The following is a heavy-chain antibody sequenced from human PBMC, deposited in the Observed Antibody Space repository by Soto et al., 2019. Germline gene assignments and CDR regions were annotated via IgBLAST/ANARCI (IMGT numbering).Heavy chain of an antibody. Sequence: QPGGSLRLSCAASGFTFSSYWMSWVRQAPGKGLEWVANIKQDGSEKYYVDSVKGRFTISRDNAKNSLYLQMNSLRAEDTAVYYCARLLSIFGVVNYYYYMDVWGKGTTVTVSS. D-gene: IGHD3-3*01. V-gene: IGHV3-7*01. CDR2: IKQDGSEK. CDR1: GFTFSSYW. J-gene: IGHJ6*03. CDR3: ARLLSIFGVVNYYYYMDV.